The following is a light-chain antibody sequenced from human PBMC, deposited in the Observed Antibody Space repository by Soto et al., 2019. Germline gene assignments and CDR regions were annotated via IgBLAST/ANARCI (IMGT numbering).Light chain of an antibody. Sequence: ETVLTQSPGTLSLSPGERATLSCRASQSVSSNVLAWYQQKPGQAPRLLVYGASSRATGIPDRFSGSGSGTDFTLTISRLEPKEFAVYYYQQYGSSPYTFGQGTKLEIK. CDR2: GAS. CDR1: QSVSSNV. J-gene: IGKJ2*01. CDR3: QQYGSSPYT. V-gene: IGKV3-20*01.